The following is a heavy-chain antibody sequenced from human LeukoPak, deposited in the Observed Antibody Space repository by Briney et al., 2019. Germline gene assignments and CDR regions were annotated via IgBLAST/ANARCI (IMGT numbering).Heavy chain of an antibody. CDR3: AKGDSYAPFEH. J-gene: IGHJ4*02. D-gene: IGHD3-16*01. V-gene: IGHV3-33*06. CDR1: GFTFSSYG. Sequence: GGSLRLSCTASGFTFSSYGMHWVRQAPGKGLEWVAVIWYDGSNQQYADSVKGRFTISRDNSGNTVFLQMNSLRPEDTAVYYCAKGDSYAPFEHWGLGTLVPSPQ. CDR2: IWYDGSNQ.